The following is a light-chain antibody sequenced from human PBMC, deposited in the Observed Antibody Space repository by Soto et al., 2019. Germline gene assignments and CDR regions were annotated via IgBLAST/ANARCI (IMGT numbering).Light chain of an antibody. Sequence: DIQMTQSPSTLSASVGDRVNITCRASQSIDNWLAWYQQRPGKAPKLLIYKASSLQSGVPSRFSGRGSGTEFTLTISSLQPDDFATYYSQQYNYYSRTFGQGTKVEIK. V-gene: IGKV1-5*03. CDR3: QQYNYYSRT. CDR1: QSIDNW. J-gene: IGKJ1*01. CDR2: KAS.